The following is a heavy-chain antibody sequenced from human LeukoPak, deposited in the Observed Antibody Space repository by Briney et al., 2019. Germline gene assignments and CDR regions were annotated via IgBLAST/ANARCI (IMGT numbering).Heavy chain of an antibody. CDR1: GGSISSSTYY. V-gene: IGHV4-39*01. CDR2: IYYSGGT. CDR3: VRGSTLRHYQY. D-gene: IGHD3-16*01. Sequence: SETLSLTCTVSGGSISSSTYYWGWIRRPPGKGLDWIGSIYYSGGTYYNPSLKSRVTVSVDTSKKQFSLNLSSVTAADTAVYYCVRGSTLRHYQYWGQGTLVTVSS. J-gene: IGHJ4*02.